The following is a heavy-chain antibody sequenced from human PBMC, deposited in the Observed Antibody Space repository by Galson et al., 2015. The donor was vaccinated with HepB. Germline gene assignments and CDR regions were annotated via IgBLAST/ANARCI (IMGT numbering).Heavy chain of an antibody. V-gene: IGHV3-33*01. D-gene: IGHD3-22*01. J-gene: IGHJ3*02. CDR3: ASPYDGVAFDI. Sequence: SLRLSCAASGFTFSSYGMHWVRQAPGKGLEWVAVIWYDGSNKYYADSVKGRFTISRDNSKNTLYLQMNSLRAEDTAVYYCASPYDGVAFDIWGQGTMVTVSS. CDR2: IWYDGSNK. CDR1: GFTFSSYG.